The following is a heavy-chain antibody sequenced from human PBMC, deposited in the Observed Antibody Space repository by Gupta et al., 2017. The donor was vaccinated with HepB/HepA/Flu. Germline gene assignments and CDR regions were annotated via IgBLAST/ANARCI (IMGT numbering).Heavy chain of an antibody. CDR1: GGTFSSYA. V-gene: IGHV1-69*04. J-gene: IGHJ6*02. Sequence: QVQLVQSGAEVKKPGSSVKVSCKASGGTFSSYAISWVRQAPGQGLEWMGRIIPILGIANYAQKFQGRVTITADKSTSTAYMELSSLRSEDTAVYYCARVADFWSGYRDYYYYGMDVWGQGTTVTVSS. CDR2: IIPILGIA. D-gene: IGHD3-3*01. CDR3: ARVADFWSGYRDYYYYGMDV.